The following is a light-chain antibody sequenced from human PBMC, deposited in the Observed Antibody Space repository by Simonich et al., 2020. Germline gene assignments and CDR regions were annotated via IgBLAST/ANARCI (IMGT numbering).Light chain of an antibody. V-gene: IGKV1-8*01. CDR1: KGISSY. Sequence: AIRMTQSPSSLSASTGDRVTITCRASKGISSYLAWYQQKPEKAPKLLIYAASTLQIVVPSRFSGSGSGTDFTLTISCLQSEDFATYYCQQYYSYPRTFGQGTKVEIK. J-gene: IGKJ1*01. CDR2: AAS. CDR3: QQYYSYPRT.